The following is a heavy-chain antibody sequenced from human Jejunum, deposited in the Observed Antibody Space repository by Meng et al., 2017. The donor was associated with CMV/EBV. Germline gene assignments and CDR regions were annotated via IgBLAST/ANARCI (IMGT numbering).Heavy chain of an antibody. CDR3: TKDILYCSGGACTPGNYDYFYGMDV. J-gene: IGHJ6*02. CDR2: ISWDSANV. D-gene: IGHD2-15*01. Sequence: VRQAPGKGLEWVSGISWDSANVGYADSVKGRFTIPRDNAKKSLYLQMNNLTAADTAFYYCTKDILYCSGGACTPGNYDYFYGMDVWGQGTTVTVSS. V-gene: IGHV3-9*01.